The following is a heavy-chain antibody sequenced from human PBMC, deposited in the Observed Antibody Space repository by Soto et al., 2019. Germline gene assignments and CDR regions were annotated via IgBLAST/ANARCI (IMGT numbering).Heavy chain of an antibody. CDR1: GGSVSSGAYY. CDR3: ALASVVRGGIWSFDP. V-gene: IGHV4-31*03. CDR2: ISYGGGT. Sequence: QVQLQESGPGLVKPSQTLSLTCTVSGGSVSSGAYYWSWIRQHPGKGLEWIGYISYGGGTCYNPSLASRVTISVYASRNQVALMLSSVTAPATAVYYSALASVVRGGIWSFDPWGQETLVTVSS. J-gene: IGHJ5*02. D-gene: IGHD3-10*01.